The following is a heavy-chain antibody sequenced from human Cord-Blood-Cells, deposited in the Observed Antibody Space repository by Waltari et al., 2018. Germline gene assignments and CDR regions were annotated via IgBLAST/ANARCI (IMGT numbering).Heavy chain of an antibody. CDR3: TTGDSGYDFAFDI. Sequence: EVQLVESGGGLVKPGGSLRLSCAASGFTLRNAWMSWVRQAPGKGLEWVGRIKSKTDGGTTDYAAPVKGRFTISRDDSKNTLYLQMNSLKTEDTAVYYCTTGDSGYDFAFDIWGQGTMVTVSS. D-gene: IGHD5-12*01. CDR2: IKSKTDGGTT. J-gene: IGHJ3*02. V-gene: IGHV3-15*01. CDR1: GFTLRNAW.